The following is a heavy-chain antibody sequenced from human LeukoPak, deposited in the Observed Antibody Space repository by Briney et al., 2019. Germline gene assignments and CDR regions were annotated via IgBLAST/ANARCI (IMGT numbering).Heavy chain of an antibody. J-gene: IGHJ5*02. D-gene: IGHD6-19*01. CDR2: INHSGST. CDR1: GGSFSGYY. V-gene: IGHV4-34*01. CDR3: VRSLYASSNNWFDP. Sequence: SETLSLTCAVYGGSFSGYYWSWIRQPPGKGLEWIGEINHSGSTNYNPSLKSRVTISVDTSKNQFSLKLSSVTAADTAVYYCVRSLYASSNNWFDPWGQGTLVTVSS.